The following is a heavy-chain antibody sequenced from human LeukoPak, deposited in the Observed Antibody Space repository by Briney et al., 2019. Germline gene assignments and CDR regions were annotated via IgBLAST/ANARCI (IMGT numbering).Heavy chain of an antibody. V-gene: IGHV1-24*01. CDR2: FDPEDGET. CDR3: ATDQGGSYGFDY. CDR1: GYTLTELS. J-gene: IGHJ4*02. D-gene: IGHD1-26*01. Sequence: ASVKVSCKVSGYTLTELSMHWVRQAPGKGLEWMGGFDPEDGETIYAQKFQGRVTMTEDTSTDTAYMELSSLRSEDTAVYYCATDQGGSYGFDYWGQGTLVTVSS.